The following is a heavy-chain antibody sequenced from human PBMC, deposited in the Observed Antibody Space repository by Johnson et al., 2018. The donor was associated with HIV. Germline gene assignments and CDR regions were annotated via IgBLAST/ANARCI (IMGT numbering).Heavy chain of an antibody. D-gene: IGHD6-13*01. Sequence: VQLVESGGGVVRPGGSLRLSCAASGFTFDDYGMSWVRQAPGKGLEWVSGINWNGGSTGYADSVKGRFPISRDNAKNSLYLQMNSLRAEDTALYYCARARRDLTTIAAAGTHHDAFDIWGQGTMVTVSS. CDR1: GFTFDDYG. J-gene: IGHJ3*02. CDR2: INWNGGST. CDR3: ARARRDLTTIAAAGTHHDAFDI. V-gene: IGHV3-20*04.